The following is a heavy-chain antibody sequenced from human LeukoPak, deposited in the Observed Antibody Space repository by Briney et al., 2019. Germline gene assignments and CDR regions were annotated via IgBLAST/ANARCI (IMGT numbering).Heavy chain of an antibody. CDR1: GFTFSNYA. J-gene: IGHJ4*02. D-gene: IGHD5-12*01. CDR3: AKGLVATIIDIDY. Sequence: GRSLRLSCAASGFTFSNYAMHWVRQAPGKGLEWVAVILYDGDTKYYADSVKGRFTISRDNAKNSLYLQMNSLRAEDMALYYCAKGLVATIIDIDYWGQGTLVTVSS. V-gene: IGHV3-30*04. CDR2: ILYDGDTK.